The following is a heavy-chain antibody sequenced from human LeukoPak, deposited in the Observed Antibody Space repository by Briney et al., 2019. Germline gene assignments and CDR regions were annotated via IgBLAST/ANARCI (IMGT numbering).Heavy chain of an antibody. V-gene: IGHV1-24*01. J-gene: IGHJ4*02. CDR1: GYTLTELS. CDR2: FDPEDGET. Sequence: ASVKVSRKVSGYTLTELSMHWVRQAPGKGLEWMGGFDPEDGETIYAQKFQGRVTMTEDTSTDTAYMELSSLRSEDTAVYYCATDSSGSYSPFDYWGQGTLVTVSS. D-gene: IGHD3-10*01. CDR3: ATDSSGSYSPFDY.